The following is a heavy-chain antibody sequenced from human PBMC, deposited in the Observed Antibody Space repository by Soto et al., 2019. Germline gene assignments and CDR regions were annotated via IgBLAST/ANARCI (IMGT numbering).Heavy chain of an antibody. D-gene: IGHD3-22*01. V-gene: IGHV3-30-3*01. CDR2: ISYDGSNK. J-gene: IGHJ4*02. CDR1: GFTFRSYA. CDR3: ARDYYYDIGHYFDY. Sequence: PGGSLRLSCAASGFTFRSYAMHWVRQAPGKGLEWVAIISYDGSNKYYADSVKGRFTISRDNSKNTLYLQMNSLRAEDTAVYYCARDYYYDIGHYFDYWGQGTLVTVSS.